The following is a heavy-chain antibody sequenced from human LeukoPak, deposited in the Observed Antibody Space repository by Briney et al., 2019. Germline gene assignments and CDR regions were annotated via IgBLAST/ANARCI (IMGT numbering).Heavy chain of an antibody. CDR3: ARVGRNYDSSGYYSPGRIFDY. V-gene: IGHV4-59*01. CDR1: GGSISSYY. J-gene: IGHJ4*02. D-gene: IGHD3-22*01. Sequence: PSETLSLTCTVSGGSISSYYWSWIRQPPGKGLEWIGYIYYSGSTNYNPSLKSRVTISVDTSKNQFSLKLSSVTAADTAVYYCARVGRNYDSSGYYSPGRIFDYWGQGTLVTVSS. CDR2: IYYSGST.